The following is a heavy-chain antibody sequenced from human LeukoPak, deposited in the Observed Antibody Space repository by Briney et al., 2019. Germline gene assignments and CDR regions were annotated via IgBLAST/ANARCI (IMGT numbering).Heavy chain of an antibody. Sequence: GESLKISCKGSGYSFSSHWIVWVRQIPGKGPEWIGVIYPADSDTRYSPSFQGQVTISADKSMSTVYLQWSSLKASDTAMYYCARGRTVGYNWFDPWGQGTQVTVSS. V-gene: IGHV5-51*01. CDR3: ARGRTVGYNWFDP. D-gene: IGHD3-16*01. J-gene: IGHJ5*02. CDR2: IYPADSDT. CDR1: GYSFSSHW.